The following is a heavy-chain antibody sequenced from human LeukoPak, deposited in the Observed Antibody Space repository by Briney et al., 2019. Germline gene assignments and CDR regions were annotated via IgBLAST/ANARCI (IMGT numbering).Heavy chain of an antibody. Sequence: GGSLRLSCAASGFTFSSYAMSWVRQAPGKGLEWVSTITSGGTTNYADSVKGRFTISRDISKNTLYLQMNSLRAEDTAVYYCALGTRGVMSDYWGQGTLVTVAS. CDR3: ALGTRGVMSDY. CDR2: ITSGGTT. J-gene: IGHJ4*02. CDR1: GFTFSSYA. D-gene: IGHD3-10*01. V-gene: IGHV3-23*01.